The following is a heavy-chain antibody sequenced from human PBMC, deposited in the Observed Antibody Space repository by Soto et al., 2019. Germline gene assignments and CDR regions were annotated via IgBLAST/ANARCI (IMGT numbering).Heavy chain of an antibody. Sequence: EVQLVESGGGLVQPGGSLRLSCRASGFTFRTYWLSWVRQVPGKGLEWVANINQDGSEKNYVDSVKGRFTISRDNAKNSLHLLMSSLRAEDTALYYCARDGSTSWYSYDYHGMDVWGQGTTVTVSS. D-gene: IGHD5-18*01. V-gene: IGHV3-7*05. J-gene: IGHJ6*02. CDR3: ARDGSTSWYSYDYHGMDV. CDR2: INQDGSEK. CDR1: GFTFRTYW.